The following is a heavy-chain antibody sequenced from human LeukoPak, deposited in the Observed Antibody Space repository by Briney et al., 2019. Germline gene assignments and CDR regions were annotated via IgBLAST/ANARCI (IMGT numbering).Heavy chain of an antibody. CDR3: ARDLHDLRFLEWLLFPPLDY. J-gene: IGHJ4*02. CDR2: INPNSGGT. Sequence: ASVKVSCKASGYTFTGYYMHWVRQAPGQGLEWMGWINPNSGGTNYAQKFQGRVTMTRDTSTSTAYMELRSLRYDDTAVYYCARDLHDLRFLEWLLFPPLDYWGQGNLVTVSS. CDR1: GYTFTGYY. V-gene: IGHV1-2*02. D-gene: IGHD3-3*01.